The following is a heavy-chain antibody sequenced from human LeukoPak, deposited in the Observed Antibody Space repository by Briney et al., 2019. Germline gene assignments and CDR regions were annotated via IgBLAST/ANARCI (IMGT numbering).Heavy chain of an antibody. J-gene: IGHJ4*02. V-gene: IGHV4-38-2*02. CDR3: ARDAEYYFDY. CDR2: VYQSGST. Sequence: PSETLSLTCTVSGYSISSDQYWGWIRQPPGKGLEWIGSVYQSGSTYYNPSLKSRVTISVDTSKNQFSLKLNSVTAADTAVYYCARDAEYYFDYWGQGTLVTVSS. CDR1: GYSISSDQY.